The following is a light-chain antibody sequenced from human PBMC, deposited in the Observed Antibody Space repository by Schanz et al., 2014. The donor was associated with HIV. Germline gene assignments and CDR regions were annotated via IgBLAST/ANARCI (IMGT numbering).Light chain of an antibody. CDR2: AAS. CDR1: QSINRW. Sequence: DIQMTQSPSTLSGSVGDRVTITCRASQSINRWLAWYQQKPGKAPKLLIYAASTLQSGVPSRFSGSGSGTDFTLTISSLQPEDFATYYCQQRVDTFGGGTKVEIK. CDR3: QQRVDT. V-gene: IGKV1-39*01. J-gene: IGKJ4*01.